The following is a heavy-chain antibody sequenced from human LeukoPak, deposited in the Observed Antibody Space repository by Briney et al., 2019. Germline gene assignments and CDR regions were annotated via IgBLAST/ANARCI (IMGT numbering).Heavy chain of an antibody. J-gene: IGHJ4*02. CDR1: GYTFTGYY. V-gene: IGHV1-69*13. CDR3: ATYCSSTSCYIWGYYFDY. Sequence: SVKVSCKASGYTFTGYYMHWVRQAPGQGLEWMGWIIPISGTANYAQKLQDRVTITADASTSTAYMELSSLRSEDTAVYYCATYCSSTSCYIWGYYFDYWGQGTLVTVSS. CDR2: IIPISGTA. D-gene: IGHD2-2*01.